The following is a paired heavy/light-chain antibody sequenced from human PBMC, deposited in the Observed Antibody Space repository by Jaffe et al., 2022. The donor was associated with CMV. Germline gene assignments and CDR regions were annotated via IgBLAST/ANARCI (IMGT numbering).Light chain of an antibody. V-gene: IGLV2-23*02. J-gene: IGLJ2*01. CDR1: TSDVGNYDL. CDR2: EVD. Sequence: QSALTQPASVSGSPGQSIALSCTGSTSDVGNYDLVSWYQHNPGRAPRLIIYEVDKRPSGVSSRFFGSKSGNTASLTISGLQPEDEGDYFCCSYGGSRNLIFGGGTKLTVL. CDR3: CSYGGSRNLI.
Heavy chain of an antibody. Sequence: QVQLQESGPELVKPSETLSLTCTVSRASTTSYSWTWIRQPPGKALEWIAYIYHNGKTDYNPSLRSRVSISEDTSKNQFSLKMTSVTAADTAVYYCARLGSPYCSRASCHYDEYYYHFMDVWGTGTTVIVSS. CDR2: IYHNGKT. CDR1: RASTTSYS. V-gene: IGHV4-59*08. J-gene: IGHJ6*03. D-gene: IGHD2-2*01. CDR3: ARLGSPYCSRASCHYDEYYYHFMDV.